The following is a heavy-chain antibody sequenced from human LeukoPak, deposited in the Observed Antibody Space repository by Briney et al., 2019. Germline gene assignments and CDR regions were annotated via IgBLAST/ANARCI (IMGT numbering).Heavy chain of an antibody. CDR2: IRSKAYGGTT. V-gene: IGHV3-49*04. CDR1: GSTFGGYA. J-gene: IGHJ6*02. CDR3: TSPFADYFGSGSYYNAYYSYGMDV. D-gene: IGHD3-10*01. Sequence: GGSLRLSCTASGSTFGGYAMSWVRQAPGKGLEWVGFIRSKAYGGTTEYAASVKGRFSISRDDSKSIGHLQMNSLKTEDTAVYYCTSPFADYFGSGSYYNAYYSYGMDVWGQGTTVIVSS.